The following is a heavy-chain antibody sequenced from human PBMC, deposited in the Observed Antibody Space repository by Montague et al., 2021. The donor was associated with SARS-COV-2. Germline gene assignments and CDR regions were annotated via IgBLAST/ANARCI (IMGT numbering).Heavy chain of an antibody. CDR3: ARGDQPQSGSWYFFDT. CDR2: IYSSGNA. V-gene: IGHV4-4*07. Sequence: SETLSLTCTVSGGSINYYYWHWLRQSAAKGLEWIGRIYSSGNANYSPSLKSRVTMSVDTSQNQFSLKLNSLTAADTAVYYCARGDQPQSGSWYFFDTWGQGALVTVSS. J-gene: IGHJ4*02. D-gene: IGHD6-13*01. CDR1: GGSINYYY.